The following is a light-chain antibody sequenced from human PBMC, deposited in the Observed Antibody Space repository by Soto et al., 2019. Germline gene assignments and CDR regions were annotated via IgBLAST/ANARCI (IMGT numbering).Light chain of an antibody. CDR1: QSVGSW. CDR2: DAS. Sequence: DIQLTQSPSTLSASVGDRVTITCRASQSVGSWLAWYQQRPGKAPRLLIYDASSLDSGVPARFSGSGSGTEFTLTVSSLQPDDFATYYCQQYHSVPYTFGQGTKLEIK. J-gene: IGKJ2*01. V-gene: IGKV1-5*01. CDR3: QQYHSVPYT.